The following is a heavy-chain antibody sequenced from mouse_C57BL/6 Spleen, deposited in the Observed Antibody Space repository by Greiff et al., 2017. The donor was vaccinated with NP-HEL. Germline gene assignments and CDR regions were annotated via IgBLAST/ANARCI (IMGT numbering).Heavy chain of an antibody. V-gene: IGHV1-7*01. J-gene: IGHJ2*01. CDR3: ARRYGSSEDYFDY. D-gene: IGHD1-1*01. CDR2: INPSSGYT. CDR1: GYTFTSYW. Sequence: QVQLKQSGAELAKPGASVKLSCKASGYTFTSYWMHWVKQRPGQGLEWIGYINPSSGYTKYNQKFKDKATLTADKSSSTAYMQLSSLTYEDSAVYYCARRYGSSEDYFDYWGQGTTLTVSS.